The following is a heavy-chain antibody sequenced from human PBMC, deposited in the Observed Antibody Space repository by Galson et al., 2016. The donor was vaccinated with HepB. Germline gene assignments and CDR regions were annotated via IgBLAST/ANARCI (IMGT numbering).Heavy chain of an antibody. CDR1: GFTFSSYN. CDR2: ISIGSSYI. V-gene: IGHV3-21*01. J-gene: IGHJ3*02. Sequence: SLRLSCAASGFTFSSYNMNWVRQAPGKGLEWVSSISIGSSYIYYADSVKGRFTISRDNAKNSLYLQMNSLRAGDTAVYYCARDARKTLLDAFDIWGQGTMVTVSS. CDR3: ARDARKTLLDAFDI.